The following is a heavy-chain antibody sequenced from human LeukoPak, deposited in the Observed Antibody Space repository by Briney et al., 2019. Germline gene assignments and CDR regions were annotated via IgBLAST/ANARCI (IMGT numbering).Heavy chain of an antibody. CDR2: IDGDGSST. Sequence: GGSVRLSCGASGFTFSSYWMQWVRHAPGKGLVRVSRIDGDGSSTNYADSVKGRFTISRDNAKNTLYLQMNSLRAEDTAVYYCARGYSGYFYYWGQGTLVTVSS. CDR1: GFTFSSYW. D-gene: IGHD5-12*01. J-gene: IGHJ4*02. V-gene: IGHV3-74*01. CDR3: ARGYSGYFYY.